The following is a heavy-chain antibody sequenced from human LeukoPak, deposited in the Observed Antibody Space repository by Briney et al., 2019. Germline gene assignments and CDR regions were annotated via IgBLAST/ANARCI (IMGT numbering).Heavy chain of an antibody. D-gene: IGHD5-12*01. CDR3: ASYGGYVYYFDY. J-gene: IGHJ4*02. V-gene: IGHV3-21*01. Sequence: GGSLRLSCAASGFTFSSYEMNWVRQAPGKGLEWVSSISSSSSYIYYADSVKGRFTISRDNAKNSLYLQMNSLRAEDTAVYYCASYGGYVYYFDYWGQGTLVTVSS. CDR2: ISSSSSYI. CDR1: GFTFSSYE.